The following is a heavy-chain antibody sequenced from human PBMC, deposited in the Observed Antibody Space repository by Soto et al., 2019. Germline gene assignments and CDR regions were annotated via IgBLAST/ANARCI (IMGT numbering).Heavy chain of an antibody. V-gene: IGHV1-46*01. Sequence: ASVKVSCKASGYTFTSYYMHWVRQAPGQGLEWMGIINPSGGSTSYAQKFQGRVTMTRDTSTSTVYMELSSLRSEDTAMYYCARLGNRQWVRYGMDVWGQGTTVTVSS. CDR1: GYTFTSYY. CDR3: ARLGNRQWVRYGMDV. D-gene: IGHD6-19*01. J-gene: IGHJ6*02. CDR2: INPSGGST.